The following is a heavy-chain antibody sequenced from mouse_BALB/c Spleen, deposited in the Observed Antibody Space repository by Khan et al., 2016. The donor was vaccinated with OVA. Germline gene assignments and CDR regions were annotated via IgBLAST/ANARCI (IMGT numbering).Heavy chain of an antibody. CDR1: GYSITSGYS. CDR3: ARSGTTVVADWYFDV. CDR2: IHYSGSP. D-gene: IGHD1-1*01. J-gene: IGHJ1*01. Sequence: EVQGVESGPDLVKPSQSLSLTCTVTGYSITSGYSWHWIRQFPGNKLEWMGYIHYSGSPTYNPSLKSRISITRDTSKNQFFLQFNAVNIADTATYYCARSGTTVVADWYFDVWGAGTTVTVSS. V-gene: IGHV3-1*02.